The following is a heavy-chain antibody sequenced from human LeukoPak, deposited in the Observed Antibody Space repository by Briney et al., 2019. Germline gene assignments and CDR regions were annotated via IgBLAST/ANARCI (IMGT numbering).Heavy chain of an antibody. J-gene: IGHJ4*02. Sequence: PGGSLRLSCAASGFTFSSYGMHWVRQAPGKGLEWVAFIRYDGSNKYYADSVKGRFTISRDNSKNTLYLQMNSLRAEDTAVYYCARDRGVRGLIEDYWGQGTLVTVSS. CDR1: GFTFSSYG. V-gene: IGHV3-30*02. D-gene: IGHD3-10*01. CDR3: ARDRGVRGLIEDY. CDR2: IRYDGSNK.